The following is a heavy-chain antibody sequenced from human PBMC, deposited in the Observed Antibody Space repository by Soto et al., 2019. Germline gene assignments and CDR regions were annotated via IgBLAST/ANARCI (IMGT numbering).Heavy chain of an antibody. CDR2: MNPINGAT. CDR3: GRGPSPRAPAGGTPYYYAMDV. CDR1: GCDFTAYD. D-gene: IGHD6-13*01. J-gene: IGHJ6*02. V-gene: IGHV1-8*02. Sequence: ASVKVSCKASGCDFTAYDINWVRQASGQGLEGMGWMNPINGATGSARRFQGRVSMTRNTATGTAYLELTSLRSDDSAVYYCGRGPSPRAPAGGTPYYYAMDVWGQGTTVTVSS.